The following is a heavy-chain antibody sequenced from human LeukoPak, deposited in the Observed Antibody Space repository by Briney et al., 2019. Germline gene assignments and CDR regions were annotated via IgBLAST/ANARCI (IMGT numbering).Heavy chain of an antibody. CDR1: GFTFSSYS. V-gene: IGHV3-21*01. CDR2: ISSSSSYI. CDR3: ASDVIAAAGSWYFDY. J-gene: IGHJ4*02. Sequence: GGSLRLSCAASGFTFSSYSMNWVRQAPGKGLEWVSSISSSSSYIYYADSVKGRFTISRDNAKNSLYLQMNSLRAEDTAVYYCASDVIAAAGSWYFDYWGQGTLVTVSS. D-gene: IGHD6-13*01.